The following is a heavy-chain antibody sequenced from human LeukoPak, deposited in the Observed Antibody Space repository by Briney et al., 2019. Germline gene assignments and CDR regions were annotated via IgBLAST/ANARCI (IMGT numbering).Heavy chain of an antibody. CDR1: GFTFSSYG. V-gene: IGHV3-23*01. CDR3: AREARGTMIVVADY. CDR2: ISGSGGST. Sequence: GGSLRLSCAASGFTFSSYGMSWVRQAPGKGLEWVSAISGSGGSTYYADSVKGRFTISRDNSKNTLCLQMNSLKAEDTAVYYCAREARGTMIVVADYWGQGTLVTVSS. J-gene: IGHJ4*02. D-gene: IGHD3-22*01.